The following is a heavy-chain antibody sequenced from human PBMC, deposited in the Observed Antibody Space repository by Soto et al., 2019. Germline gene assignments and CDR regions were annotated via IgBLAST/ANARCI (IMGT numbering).Heavy chain of an antibody. V-gene: IGHV2-5*02. Sequence: QITLKVSGPTLVKPTQTLTLTCTFSGFSLSTSGVGVGWIRQPPGKSLEWLALIFWDDGKGYSPSLTSRLTLTKDTSKHQVVPTMTNMDPVDTATYYCAHSYSRGAPGGSWGQGTLVTLPS. D-gene: IGHD3-10*01. CDR2: IFWDDGK. CDR3: AHSYSRGAPGGS. J-gene: IGHJ5*02. CDR1: GFSLSTSGVG.